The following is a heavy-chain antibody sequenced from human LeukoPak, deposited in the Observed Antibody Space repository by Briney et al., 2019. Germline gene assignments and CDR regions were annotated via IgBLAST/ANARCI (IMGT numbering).Heavy chain of an antibody. D-gene: IGHD6-19*01. V-gene: IGHV3-7*01. CDR3: ARRAVAGFYNWFDP. J-gene: IGHJ5*02. Sequence: GGSLRLSCAASGFTFSSYWTSWVRQAPGKGLEWVANIKQDGSEKYYVDSVKGRFTISRDNAKNSPYLQMNSLRAEDTAVYYCARRAVAGFYNWFDPWGQGTLVTVSP. CDR1: GFTFSSYW. CDR2: IKQDGSEK.